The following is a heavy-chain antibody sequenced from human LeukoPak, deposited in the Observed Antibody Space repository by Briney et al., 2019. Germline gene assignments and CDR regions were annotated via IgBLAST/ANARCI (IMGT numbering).Heavy chain of an antibody. CDR2: ISSSGSTI. J-gene: IGHJ4*02. V-gene: IGHV3-11*04. Sequence: GGSLRLSCAASGFTLSDYYMTWIRQAPGKGLEWVSCISSSGSTIFYADSVKGRFTISRDNAKSSLSLQMNSLRAEDTAVYYCARVNRVTAIQELDYWGQGTLVTVSS. CDR3: ARVNRVTAIQELDY. D-gene: IGHD2-21*02. CDR1: GFTLSDYY.